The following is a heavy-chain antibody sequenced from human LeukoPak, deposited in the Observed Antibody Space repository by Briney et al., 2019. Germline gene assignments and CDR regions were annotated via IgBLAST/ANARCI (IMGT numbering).Heavy chain of an antibody. D-gene: IGHD4-17*01. CDR2: IYPGDSDT. CDR3: VRGNQKYGDYVRD. CDR1: GYTFNKNY. Sequence: GESLKISCKASGYTFNKNYIAWVRQVSGKGLEWMGIIYPGDSDTKYSPSFQGHVTISADESISTAFLQWSSVEATDSAMYYCVRGNQKYGDYVRDWGQGTLVTISS. J-gene: IGHJ4*02. V-gene: IGHV5-51*01.